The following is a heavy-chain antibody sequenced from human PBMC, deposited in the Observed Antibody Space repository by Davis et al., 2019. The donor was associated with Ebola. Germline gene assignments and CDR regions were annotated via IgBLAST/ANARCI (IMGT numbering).Heavy chain of an antibody. D-gene: IGHD2-21*02. V-gene: IGHV3-11*01. J-gene: IGHJ4*02. CDR1: GFTFSDYY. CDR2: ISSSGSTI. CDR3: AKGIRYCGGDCYLPKNFFDY. Sequence: GGSLRLSCAASGFTFSDYYMSWIRQAPGKGLEWVSYISSSGSTIYYADSVKGRFTISRDNAKNSLYLQMNSLRAEDTAVYYCAKGIRYCGGDCYLPKNFFDYWGQGTLVTVSS.